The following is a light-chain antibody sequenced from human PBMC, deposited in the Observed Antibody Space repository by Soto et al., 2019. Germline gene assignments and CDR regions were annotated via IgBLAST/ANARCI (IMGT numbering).Light chain of an antibody. CDR1: QSGSSY. CDR3: QQRSNWTLT. V-gene: IGKV3-11*01. J-gene: IGKJ4*01. Sequence: TQSPSSLSASVGDRFAVTCRASQSGSSYFAWYQQKPGQAPRLLIYDASNRATGIPPRFSGSGSGTDFTLTISSLEPEDFAVYYCQQRSNWTLTFGGGTMVDIK. CDR2: DAS.